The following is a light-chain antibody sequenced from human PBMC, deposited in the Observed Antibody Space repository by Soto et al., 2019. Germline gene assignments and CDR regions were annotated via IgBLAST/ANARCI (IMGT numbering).Light chain of an antibody. CDR3: KQYNHWPPYT. J-gene: IGKJ2*01. Sequence: EIVLTHSPGTLSLSPGEIATLSCRASQSVGRNLAWYQQKPGQAPRLLIYGASTTAPAIPARFSGSGSGTEFTLTISSLQSEDFGVYYCKQYNHWPPYTFGQGTKVDIK. CDR2: GAS. V-gene: IGKV3-15*01. CDR1: QSVGRN.